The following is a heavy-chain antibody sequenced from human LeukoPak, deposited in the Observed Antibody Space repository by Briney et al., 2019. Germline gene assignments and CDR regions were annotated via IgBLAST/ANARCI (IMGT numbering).Heavy chain of an antibody. Sequence: ASVKNSCKASGYTFTSYDINWVRQATGQGLEWMGWMNPNSGNTGYAQKFQGRVTMTRNTSISTAYMELSSLRSEDTAVYYCARVGSTVTTLFDPWGQGTLVTVSS. CDR1: GYTFTSYD. J-gene: IGHJ5*02. CDR3: ARVGSTVTTLFDP. V-gene: IGHV1-8*01. D-gene: IGHD4-17*01. CDR2: MNPNSGNT.